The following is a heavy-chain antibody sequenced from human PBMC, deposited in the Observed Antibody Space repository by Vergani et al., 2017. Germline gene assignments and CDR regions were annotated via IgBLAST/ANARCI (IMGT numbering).Heavy chain of an antibody. J-gene: IGHJ4*02. V-gene: IGHV5-51*01. CDR3: ARHTTYTDS. Sequence: EVELVKSGQEMRKPGESLKISCKGSEYSFGNNWIGWVRQMPGKGLEWMGIIYPADSDTRYRPSFQGQVTISADKSISTAFLQWDSLKASDTSLYACARHTTYTDSWGQGTLVTVSS. D-gene: IGHD1-1*01. CDR1: EYSFGNNW. CDR2: IYPADSDT.